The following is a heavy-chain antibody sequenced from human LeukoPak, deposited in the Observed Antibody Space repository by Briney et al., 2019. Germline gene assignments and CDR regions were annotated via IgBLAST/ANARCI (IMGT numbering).Heavy chain of an antibody. CDR3: ARVSYSNYFDY. CDR2: ISSSGSTI. J-gene: IGHJ4*02. Sequence: GGSLRLSGAASGFTFSDYYMSWIRQAPGKGLEWVSYISSSGSTIYYADSVKGRFTISRDNAKNSLYLQMNSLRAEDTAVYYCARVSYSNYFDYWGQGTLVTVSS. V-gene: IGHV3-11*01. D-gene: IGHD4-11*01. CDR1: GFTFSDYY.